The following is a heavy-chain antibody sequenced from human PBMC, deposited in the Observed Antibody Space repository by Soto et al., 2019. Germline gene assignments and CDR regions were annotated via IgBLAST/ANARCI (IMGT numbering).Heavy chain of an antibody. J-gene: IGHJ4*02. Sequence: SETLSLTCTVSGGSISSSSYYWGWIRQPPGKGLEWIGSIYYSGSTYYNPSLKSRVTISVDTSKNQFSLKLSSVTAADTAVFYCARQGRSSGWYRDFRYWGQGTLVTVSS. CDR1: GGSISSSSYY. CDR2: IYYSGST. V-gene: IGHV4-39*01. CDR3: ARQGRSSGWYRDFRY. D-gene: IGHD6-19*01.